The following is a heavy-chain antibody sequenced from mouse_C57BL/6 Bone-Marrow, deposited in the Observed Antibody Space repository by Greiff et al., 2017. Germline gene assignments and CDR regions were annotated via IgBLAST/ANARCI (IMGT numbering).Heavy chain of an antibody. V-gene: IGHV14-1*01. D-gene: IGHD2-1*01. CDR3: TTCYGNYAGFAY. CDR2: IDPADGDT. CDR1: GFTIKDYY. Sequence: VQLQQSGAELVRPGASVKLSCTASGFTIKDYYMHWVKQRPEQGLEWIGRIDPADGDTEYAPKFQGKATMTADTSSNTAYLQLSSLTSEDTAVYYCTTCYGNYAGFAYWGQGTLVTVSA. J-gene: IGHJ3*01.